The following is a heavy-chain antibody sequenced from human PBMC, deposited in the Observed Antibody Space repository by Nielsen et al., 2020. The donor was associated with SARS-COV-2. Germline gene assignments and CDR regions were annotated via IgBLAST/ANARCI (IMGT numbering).Heavy chain of an antibody. CDR2: ISGSGGST. CDR3: AKDGWGYSYGYYNMANGAFDI. V-gene: IGHV3-23*01. Sequence: LSLTCAASGFSFSSYSMNWVRQAPGKGLEWVSAISGSGGSTHYADSVKGRFTISRDNSKNTLYLQMNSLRAEDTAVYYCAKDGWGYSYGYYNMANGAFDIWGQGTMVTVSS. J-gene: IGHJ3*02. CDR1: GFSFSSYS. D-gene: IGHD5-18*01.